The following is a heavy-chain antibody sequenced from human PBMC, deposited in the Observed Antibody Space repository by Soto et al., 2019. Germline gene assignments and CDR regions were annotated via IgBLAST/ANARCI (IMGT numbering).Heavy chain of an antibody. CDR1: GGTFSSYA. CDR3: ASREPGVVVPAARPTYYYYGMDV. J-gene: IGHJ6*02. V-gene: IGHV1-69*13. CDR2: IIPIFGTA. D-gene: IGHD2-2*01. Sequence: GPSVKVSRKASGGTFSSYAISWVRQAPGQGLEWMGGIIPIFGTANYAQKFQGRVTITADESTSTAYMELSSLRSEDTAVYYCASREPGVVVPAARPTYYYYGMDVWGQGTTVTVSS.